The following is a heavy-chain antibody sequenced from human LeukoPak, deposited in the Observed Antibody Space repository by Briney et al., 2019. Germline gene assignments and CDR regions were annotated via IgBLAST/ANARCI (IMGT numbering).Heavy chain of an antibody. Sequence: SETLSLTCTVSGVSISSGGYYWSWIRQHPGKGLEWSGYIYYSGSTYYNPSLKSRVTISVDTSKNQFSLKLSSVTAADTAVYYCARTLRFLEWLSLDDAFDIWGQGTMVTVSS. V-gene: IGHV4-31*03. CDR1: GVSISSGGYY. J-gene: IGHJ3*02. CDR3: ARTLRFLEWLSLDDAFDI. CDR2: IYYSGST. D-gene: IGHD3-3*01.